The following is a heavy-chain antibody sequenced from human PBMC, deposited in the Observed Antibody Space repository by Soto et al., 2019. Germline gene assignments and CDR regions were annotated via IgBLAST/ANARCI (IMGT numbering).Heavy chain of an antibody. CDR3: AREAYGGEGPLDY. D-gene: IGHD2-21*01. CDR2: IWYDGSNK. V-gene: IGHV3-33*01. Sequence: QVQLVESGGGVVQPGRSLRLSCSASGFNFGSYGRHWVRQAPGKGLEWVAVIWYDGSNKYYADSVKGRFTISRDNSKNTLFLQMNSLRAEVTAVYYCAREAYGGEGPLDYWGQGTLVTVSS. J-gene: IGHJ4*02. CDR1: GFNFGSYG.